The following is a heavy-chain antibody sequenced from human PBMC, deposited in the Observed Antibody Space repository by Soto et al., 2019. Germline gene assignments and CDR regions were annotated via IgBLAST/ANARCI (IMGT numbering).Heavy chain of an antibody. CDR1: GDSVSSNSAA. V-gene: IGHV6-1*01. CDR3: ARGYYGSGSYYGSGYYYGMDV. CDR2: TYYRSKWYN. J-gene: IGHJ6*02. Sequence: SPTLSLTCAISGDSVSSNSAAWNWIRQSPSRGLEWLGRTYYRSKWYNDYAVSVKSRITINPDTSKNQFSLQLNSVTPEDTAVYYCARGYYGSGSYYGSGYYYGMDVWGQGTTVTVSS. D-gene: IGHD3-10*01.